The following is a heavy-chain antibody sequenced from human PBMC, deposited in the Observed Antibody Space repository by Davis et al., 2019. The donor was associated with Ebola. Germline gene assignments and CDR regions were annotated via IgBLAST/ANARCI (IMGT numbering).Heavy chain of an antibody. CDR2: ISGSGGST. CDR1: GFTFSSYA. Sequence: GGSLRLSCAASGFTFSSYAMSWVRQAPGKGLEWVSAISGSGGSTYYADSVKGRFTISRDNSKNTLYLQMNSLRAEDTAVYYCARDYDFWSGSYYYYGMDVWGQGTTVTVSS. V-gene: IGHV3-23*01. CDR3: ARDYDFWSGSYYYYGMDV. D-gene: IGHD3-3*01. J-gene: IGHJ6*02.